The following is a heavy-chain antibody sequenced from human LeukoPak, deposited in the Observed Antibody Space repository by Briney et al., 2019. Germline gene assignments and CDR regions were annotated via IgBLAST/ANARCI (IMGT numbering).Heavy chain of an antibody. CDR1: GFTFSDYY. CDR3: ARDLAGYRSTSCYDY. J-gene: IGHJ4*02. Sequence: GGSLRLSCAASGFTFSDYYVSWIRQAPGKGLEWVSYISSSGSTIHYADSVKGRFTISRDNAKNSLYLQMNSLRAEDTAVYYCARDLAGYRSTSCYDYWGQGTLVTVSS. V-gene: IGHV3-11*01. CDR2: ISSSGSTI. D-gene: IGHD2-2*01.